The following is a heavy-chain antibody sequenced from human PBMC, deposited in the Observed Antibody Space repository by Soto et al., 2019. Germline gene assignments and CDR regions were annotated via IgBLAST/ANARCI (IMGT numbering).Heavy chain of an antibody. V-gene: IGHV4-4*07. CDR3: VRDGTKTLRDWFDP. CDR1: GASISGFY. CDR2: IYATGTT. Sequence: SETLSLTCTVSGASISGFYWSWIRKSAGKGLEWIGRIYATGTTDYNPSLKSRVMMSVDTSKKQFSLKLRSVTPADTAVYYCVRDGTKTLRDWFDPWGQGISVTVSP. D-gene: IGHD3-16*01. J-gene: IGHJ5*02.